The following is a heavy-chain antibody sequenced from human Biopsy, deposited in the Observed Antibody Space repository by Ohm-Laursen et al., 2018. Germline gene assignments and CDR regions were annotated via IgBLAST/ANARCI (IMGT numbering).Heavy chain of an antibody. Sequence: TLSLTCTVSGDSVTNYYWSWIRQPPGKGLEWIGHIYYSVMTNYNPSLQSRVSISVDTSRNQVPLTLSSVTAADTAVYYCVRDSGILNYGNFKYYHYYGMDVWGQGTKVTVSS. J-gene: IGHJ6*02. CDR2: IYYSVMT. CDR1: GDSVTNYY. D-gene: IGHD4-11*01. V-gene: IGHV4-59*02. CDR3: VRDSGILNYGNFKYYHYYGMDV.